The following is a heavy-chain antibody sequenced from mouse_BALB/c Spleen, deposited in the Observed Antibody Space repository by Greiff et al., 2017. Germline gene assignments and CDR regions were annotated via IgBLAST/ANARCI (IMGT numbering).Heavy chain of an antibody. D-gene: IGHD1-2*01. Sequence: VQLQQSGPELVKPGASVKISCKASGYAFSSSWMNWVKQRPGQGLEWIGRIYPGDGDTNYNGKFKGKATLTADKSSSTAYMQLSSLTSVDSAVYFCASSTATWYFDVWGAGTTVTVSS. V-gene: IGHV1-82*01. CDR1: GYAFSSSW. CDR2: IYPGDGDT. CDR3: ASSTATWYFDV. J-gene: IGHJ1*01.